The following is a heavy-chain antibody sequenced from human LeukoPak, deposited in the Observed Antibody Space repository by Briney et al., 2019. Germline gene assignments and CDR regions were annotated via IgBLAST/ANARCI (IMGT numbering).Heavy chain of an antibody. CDR1: GGIYSSYT. D-gene: IGHD5-24*01. J-gene: IGHJ5*02. CDR3: VRDGFGEGYNSRRFDP. Sequence: VASVKVSCKASGGIYSSYTISWVRQAPGQGLEWMGGIIPVFSTTNPAQKCPGRLKISMDESTSTAYLQLISLRYDDTAVYYCVRDGFGEGYNSRRFDPWGQGTLVTVST. CDR2: IIPVFSTT. V-gene: IGHV1-69*05.